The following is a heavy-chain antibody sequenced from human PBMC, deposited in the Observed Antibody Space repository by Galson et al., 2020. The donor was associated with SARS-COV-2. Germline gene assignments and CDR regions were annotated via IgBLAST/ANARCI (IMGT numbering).Heavy chain of an antibody. D-gene: IGHD1-26*01. V-gene: IGHV3-30*18. Sequence: GGSLRLSCAASGFTFSSYGMHWVRQAPGKGLEWVAVISYDGSNKYYADSVKGRFTISRDNSKNTLYLQMNSLRAEDTAVYYCAKDLVGAMVYWGQGTLVTVSS. CDR3: AKDLVGAMVY. CDR2: ISYDGSNK. CDR1: GFTFSSYG. J-gene: IGHJ4*02.